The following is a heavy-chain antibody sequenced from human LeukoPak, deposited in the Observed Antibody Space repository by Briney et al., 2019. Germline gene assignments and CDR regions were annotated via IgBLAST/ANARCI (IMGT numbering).Heavy chain of an antibody. CDR3: ARGRSRGLGFDY. D-gene: IGHD3-16*01. CDR1: GGSISSGDYY. J-gene: IGHJ4*02. CDR2: IYYSGST. V-gene: IGHV4-30-4*01. Sequence: SETLSLTCTVSGGSISSGDYYWSWIRQPPGKGLEWIGYIYYSGSTYCNPSLKSRVTISVDTSKNQFSLKLSSVTAADTAVYYCARGRSRGLGFDYWGQGTLVTVSS.